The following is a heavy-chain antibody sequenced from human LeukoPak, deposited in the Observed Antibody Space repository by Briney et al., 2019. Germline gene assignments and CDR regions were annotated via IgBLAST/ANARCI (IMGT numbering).Heavy chain of an antibody. CDR2: IYYSGST. CDR3: ARARELLYGFDY. Sequence: PSETLSLTCAVYGGSFSGYYWSWIRQPPGKGLEWIGYIYYSGSTNYNPSLKSRVTISVDTSKNQFSLKLSSVTAADTAVYYCARARELLYGFDYWGQGTLVTVSS. J-gene: IGHJ4*02. V-gene: IGHV4-59*01. D-gene: IGHD3-10*01. CDR1: GGSFSGYY.